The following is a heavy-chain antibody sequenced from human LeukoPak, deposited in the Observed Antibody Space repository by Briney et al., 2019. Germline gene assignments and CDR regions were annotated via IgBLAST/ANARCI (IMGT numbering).Heavy chain of an antibody. D-gene: IGHD3-3*01. CDR2: IYYSGST. V-gene: IGHV4-59*01. J-gene: IGHJ4*02. CDR1: GGSISSYY. CDR3: ARGSDFWSGYYPFDY. Sequence: SETLSLTCTVSGGSISSYYWSWIRQPPGKGLEWIGYIYYSGSTNYNPSLKGRVTISVDTSKNQFSLKLSSVTAADTAVYYYARGSDFWSGYYPFDYWGQGTLVTVSS.